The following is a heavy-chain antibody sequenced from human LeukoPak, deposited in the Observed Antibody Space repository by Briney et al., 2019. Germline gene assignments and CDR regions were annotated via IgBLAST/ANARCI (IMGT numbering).Heavy chain of an antibody. V-gene: IGHV3-21*01. CDR3: AREKAKAVAGTDY. CDR1: GFTFSSYS. Sequence: GGSLRLSCAASGFTFSSYSMIWVRQAPGKGLEWVSSIGSSITFINYADSVKGRFTISRDNTKNSLYLQMNSLRAEDTAVYYCAREKAKAVAGTDYWGQGTLVTVSS. J-gene: IGHJ4*02. CDR2: IGSSITFI. D-gene: IGHD6-19*01.